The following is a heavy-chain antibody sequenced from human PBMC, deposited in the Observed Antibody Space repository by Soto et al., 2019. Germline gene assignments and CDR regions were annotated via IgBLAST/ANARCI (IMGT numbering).Heavy chain of an antibody. CDR2: IWYDGSNK. V-gene: IGHV3-33*01. CDR3: ARDLSPLICSSTSCYNPPLKYYFDY. D-gene: IGHD2-2*02. Sequence: GGSLRLSCAASGFTFSSYGMHWVRQAPGKGLEWVAVIWYDGSNKYYADSVKGRFTISRDNSKNTLILQMNSLRAEDTAVYYCARDLSPLICSSTSCYNPPLKYYFDYWGQGTLVTVSS. J-gene: IGHJ4*02. CDR1: GFTFSSYG.